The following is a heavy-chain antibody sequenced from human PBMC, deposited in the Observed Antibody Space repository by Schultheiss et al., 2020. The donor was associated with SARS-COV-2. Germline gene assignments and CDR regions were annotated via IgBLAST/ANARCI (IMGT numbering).Heavy chain of an antibody. CDR1: GFTFSSYG. D-gene: IGHD4-23*01. J-gene: IGHJ4*02. CDR2: ISSSGSTI. V-gene: IGHV3-48*04. Sequence: GESLKISCAASGFTFSSYGMNWVRQAPGKGLEWVSYISSSGSTIYYADSVKGRFTISRDNAKNSLYLQMNSLRAEDTAVYYCASPVYGGNPIDFDYWGQGNLVTVSS. CDR3: ASPVYGGNPIDFDY.